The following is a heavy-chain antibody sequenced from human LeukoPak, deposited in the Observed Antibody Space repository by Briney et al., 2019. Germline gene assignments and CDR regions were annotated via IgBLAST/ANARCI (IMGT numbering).Heavy chain of an antibody. CDR2: IYSGGDT. V-gene: IGHV3-53*01. J-gene: IGHJ4*02. Sequence: GGSLRLSCAASGFSVNSINMSWVRQAPGKGLEWVSVIYSGGDTFYADSVRGRFTISRDNSKNALFLQMNSLRVEDTAVYYCAREKGYWGQGTLVTVSS. CDR1: GFSVNSIN. CDR3: AREKGY.